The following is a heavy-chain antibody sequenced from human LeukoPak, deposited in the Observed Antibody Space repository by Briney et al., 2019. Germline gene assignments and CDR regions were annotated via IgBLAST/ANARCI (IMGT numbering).Heavy chain of an antibody. CDR1: GFTVSSYY. Sequence: GGSLRLSCAASGFTVSSYYMSWVRQAPGKGLEWVSVIFSGGNTYYADSVKGRFTISRDNSKNTLYLQVNSLRAGDTAVYYCARAEGPSSYGYYFDFWGQGTLVTVSS. D-gene: IGHD5-18*01. CDR3: ARAEGPSSYGYYFDF. V-gene: IGHV3-66*01. CDR2: IFSGGNT. J-gene: IGHJ4*02.